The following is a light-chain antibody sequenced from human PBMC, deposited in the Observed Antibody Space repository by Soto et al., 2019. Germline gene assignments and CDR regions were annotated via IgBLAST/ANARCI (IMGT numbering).Light chain of an antibody. CDR3: QQYDSVPYT. V-gene: IGKV1-33*01. J-gene: IGKJ2*01. CDR2: DAE. Sequence: DIQMTQSPSPLSASVGERVTITCQASRDIQNYLNWYQQKSGKAPKLLISDAETLESGVPSRFRGSGFGTHFTLTIASLESEDFATYYCQQYDSVPYTFGQGTKLDI. CDR1: RDIQNY.